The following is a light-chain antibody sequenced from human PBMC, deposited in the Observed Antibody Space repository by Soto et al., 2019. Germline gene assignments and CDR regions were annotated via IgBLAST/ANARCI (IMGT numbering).Light chain of an antibody. CDR2: AAS. V-gene: IGKV1-6*01. J-gene: IGKJ2*01. Sequence: IQMTQSPSSLSASVGDRVTITCRASQSISSYLNWYQQKPGKAPKLLIYAASSLQSGVPSRFSASGSGTDFTLTISSLQPEDFATYYCLQDYNYPHTFGQGTKVDIK. CDR3: LQDYNYPHT. CDR1: QSISSY.